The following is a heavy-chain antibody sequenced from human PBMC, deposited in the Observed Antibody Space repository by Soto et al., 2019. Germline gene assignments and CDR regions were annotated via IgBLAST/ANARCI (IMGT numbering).Heavy chain of an antibody. CDR3: ARDPTGIAAAGYYYYYMDV. J-gene: IGHJ6*03. D-gene: IGHD6-13*01. Sequence: PGVSLRLSCSAAGFTFSSYGMHWFRQAPGKGLGWGAVIWYDGSNKYSADSVKGRFTISRDNSKNTLYLQMNSLRAEDTAVYYCARDPTGIAAAGYYYYYMDVWGKGTTVTVSS. CDR2: IWYDGSNK. V-gene: IGHV3-33*01. CDR1: GFTFSSYG.